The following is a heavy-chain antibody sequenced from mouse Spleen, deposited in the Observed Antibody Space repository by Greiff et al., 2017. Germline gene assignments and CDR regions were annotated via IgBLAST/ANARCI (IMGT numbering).Heavy chain of an antibody. J-gene: IGHJ4*01. D-gene: IGHD2-3*01. CDR3: ARGGDGYYLYYYAMDY. V-gene: IGHV1-61*01. Sequence: VQLQQSGAELVRPGSSVKLSCKASGYTFTSYWMDWVKQRPGQGLEWIGNIYPSDSETHYNQKFKDKATLTVDKSSSTAYMQLSSLTSEDSAVYYCARGGDGYYLYYYAMDYWGQGTSVTVSS. CDR2: IYPSDSET. CDR1: GYTFTSYW.